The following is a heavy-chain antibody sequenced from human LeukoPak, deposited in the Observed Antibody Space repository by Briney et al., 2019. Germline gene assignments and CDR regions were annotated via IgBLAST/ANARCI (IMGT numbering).Heavy chain of an antibody. Sequence: GGSLRLSCAASGFTFSDYYMGWIRQAPGKGLEWVSYITDNGRKIYYADSLKGRFTISRDNAKNSLYLQMNSLRAEDTALYYCAKEFKRYRFDGELLWGYFDYWGQGTLATVCS. CDR1: GFTFSDYY. V-gene: IGHV3-11*01. J-gene: IGHJ4*02. D-gene: IGHD3-10*01. CDR2: ITDNGRKI. CDR3: AKEFKRYRFDGELLWGYFDY.